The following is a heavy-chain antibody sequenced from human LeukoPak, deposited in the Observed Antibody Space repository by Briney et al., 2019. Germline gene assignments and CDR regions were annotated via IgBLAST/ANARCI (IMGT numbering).Heavy chain of an antibody. CDR2: IYYSGGT. CDR3: ARGLRELYDSSGYYYYFDY. Sequence: PSQTLSLTCTVSGGSISSGGYYWSWIRQHPGKGLEWMGYIYYSGGTYYNPSLKSRVTISVDTSKNQFSLKLSSVTAADTAVYYCARGLRELYDSSGYYYYFDYWGQGTLVTVSS. D-gene: IGHD3-22*01. J-gene: IGHJ4*02. CDR1: GGSISSGGYY. V-gene: IGHV4-31*03.